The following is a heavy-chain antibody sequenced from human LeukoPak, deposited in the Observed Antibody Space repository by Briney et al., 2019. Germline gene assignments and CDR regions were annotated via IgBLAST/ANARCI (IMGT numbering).Heavy chain of an antibody. CDR3: AKTYGSSWYGYYFDS. CDR2: ISGSGGST. Sequence: GGSLRLSCAASVFTFSTYAMSWVRQAPGKGLQWVSAISGSGGSTYYADSVKGRFTISRDNSKNTLYLQMNSLRAEHTAVYYCAKTYGSSWYGYYFDSWGQGTLVTVSS. CDR1: VFTFSTYA. V-gene: IGHV3-23*01. D-gene: IGHD6-13*01. J-gene: IGHJ4*02.